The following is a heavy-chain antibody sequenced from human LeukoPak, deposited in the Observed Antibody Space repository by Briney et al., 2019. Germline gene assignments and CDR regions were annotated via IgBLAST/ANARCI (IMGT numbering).Heavy chain of an antibody. CDR2: IYSGGST. V-gene: IGHV3-53*01. CDR3: AGDYGGNTPLSIAFDI. D-gene: IGHD4-23*01. CDR1: GFTVSSNY. Sequence: GGSLRLSCAASGFTVSSNYMSWVRQAPGKGLEGVSVIYSGGSTNYADSVKGRFTISRDNSKNTLYLQMNSLRAEDTAVYYCAGDYGGNTPLSIAFDIWGQGTMVTVSS. J-gene: IGHJ3*02.